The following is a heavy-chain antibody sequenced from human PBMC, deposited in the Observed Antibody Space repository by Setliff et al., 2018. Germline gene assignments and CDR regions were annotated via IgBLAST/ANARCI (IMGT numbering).Heavy chain of an antibody. CDR3: AKGGGRYHSDS. CDR1: GGSITSSTW. Sequence: SETLSLTCAVSGGSITSSTWWSWVRQPPEKGLEWIGEIYHDGNDKYTPSVHYSPSLKRRVTISIDKSNNQFSLKLTSMTAADTAVYYCAKGGGRYHSDSWGQGILVTVSS. V-gene: IGHV4-4*02. CDR2: IYHDGND. J-gene: IGHJ4*02. D-gene: IGHD1-1*01.